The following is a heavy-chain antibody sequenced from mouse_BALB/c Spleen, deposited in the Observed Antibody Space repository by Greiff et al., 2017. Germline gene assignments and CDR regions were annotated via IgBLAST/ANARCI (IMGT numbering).Heavy chain of an antibody. CDR1: GFSLTSYG. V-gene: IGHV2-9*02. CDR3: ASDGHDHDGAMDY. J-gene: IGHJ4*01. Sequence: QVQLKESGPGLVAPSQSLSITCTVSGFSLTSYGVHWVRQPPGKGLEWLGVIWAGGSTNYNSALMSRLSISKDNSKSQVFLKMNSLQTDDTAMYYCASDGHDHDGAMDYWGQGTSVTVSS. CDR2: IWAGGST. D-gene: IGHD2-4*01.